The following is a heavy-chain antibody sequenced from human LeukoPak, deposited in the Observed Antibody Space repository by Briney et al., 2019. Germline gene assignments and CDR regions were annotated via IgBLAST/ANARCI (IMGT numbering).Heavy chain of an antibody. J-gene: IGHJ4*02. CDR2: IRSKAYGGTT. D-gene: IGHD6-13*01. Sequence: GGSLRLSCTASGFTFGDYAMSWVRQAPGKGLEWVGFIRSKAYGGTTEYAASVKSRFTISRDDSKSIAYLQMNSLKTEDTAVYYCTRVYEQQLVLFDSWGQGTLVTVSS. V-gene: IGHV3-49*04. CDR3: TRVYEQQLVLFDS. CDR1: GFTFGDYA.